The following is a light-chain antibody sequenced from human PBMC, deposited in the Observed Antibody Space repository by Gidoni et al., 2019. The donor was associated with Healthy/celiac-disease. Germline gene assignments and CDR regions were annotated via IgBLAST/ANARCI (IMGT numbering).Light chain of an antibody. CDR2: AAS. J-gene: IGKJ2*01. CDR3: QQSYSTHYT. Sequence: FQITQSPSSLSASVGDRVTITCRASQSISSYLNWYQQKPGKAPKLLIYAASSLQSGVPSRFSGSGSGTDFTLTISSLQPEDFATYYCQQSYSTHYTFGQGTKLEIK. CDR1: QSISSY. V-gene: IGKV1-39*01.